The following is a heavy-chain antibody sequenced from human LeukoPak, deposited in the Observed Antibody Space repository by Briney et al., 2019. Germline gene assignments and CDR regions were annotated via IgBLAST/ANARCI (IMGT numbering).Heavy chain of an antibody. CDR1: GGSISSYY. J-gene: IGHJ4*02. D-gene: IGHD6-19*01. Sequence: SETLSLTCTVSGGSISSYYWSWIRQPPGKGLEWIGYIYYSGSTNYNPSLKSRVTIYLDTSKSQFSLKLRSATAADTAVYYCASIYSSGYYPIGYWGQGTLVTVSS. V-gene: IGHV4-59*01. CDR2: IYYSGST. CDR3: ASIYSSGYYPIGY.